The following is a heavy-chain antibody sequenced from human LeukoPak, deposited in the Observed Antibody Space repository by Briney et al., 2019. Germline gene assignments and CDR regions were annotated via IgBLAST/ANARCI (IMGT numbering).Heavy chain of an antibody. J-gene: IGHJ4*02. Sequence: PSETLSLTCTVSGASISSGYYYWTWIRQHPGKGLECIGYIYRNGNTHYHPSLKSRATISLDTTENQFSLNLRSVTAADTAVYYCARGNYHNSSGYQDYWGQGTLVTVSS. V-gene: IGHV4-31*03. D-gene: IGHD3-22*01. CDR2: IYRNGNT. CDR1: GASISSGYYY. CDR3: ARGNYHNSSGYQDY.